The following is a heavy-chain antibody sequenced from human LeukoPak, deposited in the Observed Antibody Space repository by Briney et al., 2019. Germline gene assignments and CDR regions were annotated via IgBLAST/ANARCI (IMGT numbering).Heavy chain of an antibody. Sequence: GGSLRLSCAASGLSFGFYAMSWVRQAPGKGLEWVSSISGGGAGTYYADSVRGRFTISRDNSKNTLYLQMNSLRAEDTAVYYCAREILPTYYDFWSGPPRGAFDIWGQGTMVTVPS. D-gene: IGHD3-3*01. V-gene: IGHV3-23*01. CDR3: AREILPTYYDFWSGPPRGAFDI. CDR2: ISGGGAGT. J-gene: IGHJ3*02. CDR1: GLSFGFYA.